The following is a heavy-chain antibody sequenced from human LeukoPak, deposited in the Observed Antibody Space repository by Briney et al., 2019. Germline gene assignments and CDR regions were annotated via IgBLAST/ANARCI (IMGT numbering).Heavy chain of an antibody. Sequence: PGGSLRLSCAASGFTFSSYWMSWVRQAPGKGLEWVANIKQDGSEKYYVDSVKGRFTISRDNAKNSLYLQMNSLRAEDTAVYYCARDTIFGVVIGADYYYFYYMDVWGKGTTVTVSS. CDR2: IKQDGSEK. CDR1: GFTFSSYW. CDR3: ARDTIFGVVIGADYYYFYYMDV. V-gene: IGHV3-7*01. D-gene: IGHD3-3*01. J-gene: IGHJ6*03.